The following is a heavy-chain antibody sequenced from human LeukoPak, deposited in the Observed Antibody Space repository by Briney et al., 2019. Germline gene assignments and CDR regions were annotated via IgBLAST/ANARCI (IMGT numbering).Heavy chain of an antibody. CDR1: GGSISSYY. CDR3: ARAVVAGLLGAFDI. D-gene: IGHD6-19*01. Sequence: SETLSLTCTVSGGSISSYYWSWIRQPPGKGLEGIGYIYYSGSTNYNPSLKSRVTISVDTSKNQFSLKLSSVTAADTAVYYCARAVVAGLLGAFDIWGQGTMVTVSS. J-gene: IGHJ3*02. CDR2: IYYSGST. V-gene: IGHV4-59*01.